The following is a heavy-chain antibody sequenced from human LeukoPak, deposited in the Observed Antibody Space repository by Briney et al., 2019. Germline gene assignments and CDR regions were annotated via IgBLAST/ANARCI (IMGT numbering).Heavy chain of an antibody. D-gene: IGHD3-10*01. CDR1: GYTFTGYY. CDR2: INPNSGDT. CDR3: ASSGTSDTHYFDY. J-gene: IGHJ4*02. V-gene: IGHV1-2*04. Sequence: ASVKVSCKASGYTFTGYYMHWVRQAPGQGLEWMGWINPNSGDTNYAQNFQDWVTMTRDTSISTAYMELSRLRSDDTAVYYCASSGTSDTHYFDYWGQGTLVTVS.